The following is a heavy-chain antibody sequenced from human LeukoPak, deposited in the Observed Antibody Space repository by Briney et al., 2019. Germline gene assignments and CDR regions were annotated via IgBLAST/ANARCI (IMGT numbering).Heavy chain of an antibody. CDR3: AGGTVEMATRFDY. D-gene: IGHD5-24*01. V-gene: IGHV4-59*01. Sequence: PSETLSLTFTVSGGSISSYYWSWIRQPPGKGLEWIGYIYYSGSTNYNPSLKSRVTISVDTSKNQFSLKLSSVTAADTAVYYCAGGTVEMATRFDYWGQGTLVTVSS. CDR2: IYYSGST. J-gene: IGHJ4*02. CDR1: GGSISSYY.